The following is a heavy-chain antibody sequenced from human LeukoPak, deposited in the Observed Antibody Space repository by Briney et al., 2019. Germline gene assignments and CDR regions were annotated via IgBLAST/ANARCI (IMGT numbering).Heavy chain of an antibody. J-gene: IGHJ5*02. Sequence: PGRSLRLSCAASGFTFSSYAMDWVRQAPGKGLEWVAVISYDGSNKYYADSVKGRFTISRDNSKNTLYLQMNSLRAEDTAVYYCARDRRWFGTFDPWGQGTLVTLSA. CDR3: ARDRRWFGTFDP. D-gene: IGHD3-10*01. CDR2: ISYDGSNK. V-gene: IGHV3-30*04. CDR1: GFTFSSYA.